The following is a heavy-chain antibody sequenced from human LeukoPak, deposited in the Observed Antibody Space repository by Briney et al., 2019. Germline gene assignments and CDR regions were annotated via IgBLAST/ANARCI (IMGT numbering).Heavy chain of an antibody. CDR1: GGTFSSNA. Sequence: SVTVSCKASGGTFSSNAINWVRQAPGQGLEWMGWIIPVLDMPKYAQNFQGRVTITADKSTNTAYMELSSLASDDTAVYYCARSAFGAFDIWGQGTVVTVSS. D-gene: IGHD3-3*01. V-gene: IGHV1-69*10. J-gene: IGHJ3*02. CDR2: IIPVLDMP. CDR3: ARSAFGAFDI.